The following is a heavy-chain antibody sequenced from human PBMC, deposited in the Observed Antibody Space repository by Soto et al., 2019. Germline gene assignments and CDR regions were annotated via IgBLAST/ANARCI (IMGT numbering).Heavy chain of an antibody. Sequence: QVQLVQSGAEVKKPGSSVKVSCKASGGTFSSYSINWVRQTPGQGLEWMGEIIPIFSTANYAQKFQGRVTMTADESTSTAYMELSSPRSEDAAVYYCARDGGRHSGGIDYWGQGTLVTVSS. J-gene: IGHJ4*02. CDR1: GGTFSSYS. CDR2: IIPIFSTA. CDR3: ARDGGRHSGGIDY. V-gene: IGHV1-69*01. D-gene: IGHD1-26*01.